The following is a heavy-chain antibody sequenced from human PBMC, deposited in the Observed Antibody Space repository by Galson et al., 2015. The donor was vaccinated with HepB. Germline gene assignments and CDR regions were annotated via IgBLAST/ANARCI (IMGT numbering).Heavy chain of an antibody. CDR1: GFTFSNAW. CDR2: IKSKTDGGTT. D-gene: IGHD3-10*01. J-gene: IGHJ4*02. Sequence: SLRLSCAASGFTFSNAWMSWVRQAPGKGLEWVGRIKSKTDGGTTDYAAPVKGRFTISRDDSKNTLYLQMNSLKTEDTAVYYCTTDRERGSGSRNRYWGQGTLVTVSS. V-gene: IGHV3-15*01. CDR3: TTDRERGSGSRNRY.